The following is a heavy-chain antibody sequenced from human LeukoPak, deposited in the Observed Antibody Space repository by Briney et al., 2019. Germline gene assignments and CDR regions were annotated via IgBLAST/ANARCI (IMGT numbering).Heavy chain of an antibody. CDR1: GFTFSSYG. Sequence: PGRSLRLSCAASGFTFSSYGMHWVRQAPGKGLEWVSGISWNSGSIGYADSVKGRFTISRDNAKNSLYLQMNSLRAEDTALYYCAKGGSGVVPAAQFDYWGQGTLVTVSS. CDR3: AKGGSGVVPAAQFDY. CDR2: ISWNSGSI. V-gene: IGHV3-9*01. J-gene: IGHJ4*02. D-gene: IGHD2-2*01.